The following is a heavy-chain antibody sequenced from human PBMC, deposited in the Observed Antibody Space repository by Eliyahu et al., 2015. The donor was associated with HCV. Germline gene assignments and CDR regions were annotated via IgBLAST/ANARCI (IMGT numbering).Heavy chain of an antibody. J-gene: IGHJ4*02. CDR2: ISAYNGNT. CDR3: AREGTMVSVFGY. D-gene: IGHD4/OR15-4a*01. V-gene: IGHV1-18*01. CDR1: GYIFTNYG. Sequence: QAQLVQSGPXVKXPGASVKVSCKASGYIFTNYGINWVRQAPGQGLEWMGWISAYNGNTYYAQKFQGRVTMTTDTSTSTAYLDLGSLTSDDTAVYYCAREGTMVSVFGYWGQGTLVSVSS.